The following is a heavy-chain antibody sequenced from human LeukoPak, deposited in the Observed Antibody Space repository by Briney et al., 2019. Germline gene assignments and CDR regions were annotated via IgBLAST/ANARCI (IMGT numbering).Heavy chain of an antibody. J-gene: IGHJ4*02. CDR2: IYPGDSDT. V-gene: IGHV5-51*01. D-gene: IGHD6-13*01. Sequence: GESLQISCKGSGSTFTSYWIGWVRQLPGKGLEWMGIIYPGDSDTRYSPSFQGQVTISADKSISTAYLQWSSLKASDTAMYYCARHGSSSWPDYWGQGTLVTVSS. CDR1: GSTFTSYW. CDR3: ARHGSSSWPDY.